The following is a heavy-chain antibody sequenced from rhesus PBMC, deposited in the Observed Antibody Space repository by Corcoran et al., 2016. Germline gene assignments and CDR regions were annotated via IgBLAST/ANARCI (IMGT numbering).Heavy chain of an antibody. CDR3: ARRPHYGNFDY. V-gene: IGHV2-174*01. J-gene: IGHJ4*01. D-gene: IGHD4-29*01. CDR1: CFSISTTGMG. CDR2: IYWDDDK. Sequence: QVTLKESGPALVNPTQTLTLTCTFSCFSISTTGMGVGWIRPPPEKALEWLALIYWDDDKYYRTSLKSRLTISKDTSKNQVFFTMTNMDPVDTATYFCARRPHYGNFDYWGQGVLVIVSS.